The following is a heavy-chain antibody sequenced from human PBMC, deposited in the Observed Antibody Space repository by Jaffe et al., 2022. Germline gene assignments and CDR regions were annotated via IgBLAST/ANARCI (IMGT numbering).Heavy chain of an antibody. J-gene: IGHJ4*02. CDR2: IWYDGSKK. Sequence: QVQLVESGGGVVQPGGSLRLSCAASGFTFSNYGIHWVRQAPGKGLEWVAFIWYDGSKKYYADSVKGRFTISRDNSKNTLYLQMNSLRPEDTAVYYCAKGEGVSYGSESYYCDYWGQGTLVTVSS. V-gene: IGHV3-30*02. D-gene: IGHD3-10*01. CDR3: AKGEGVSYGSESYYCDY. CDR1: GFTFSNYG.